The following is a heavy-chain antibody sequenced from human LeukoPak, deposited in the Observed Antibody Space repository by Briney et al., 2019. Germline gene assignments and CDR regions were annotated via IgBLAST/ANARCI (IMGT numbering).Heavy chain of an antibody. V-gene: IGHV1-24*01. CDR3: AGASEFIVVVPAAISYGMDV. J-gene: IGHJ6*02. CDR1: GYTLTELS. D-gene: IGHD2-2*01. CDR2: FDPEDGET. Sequence: ASVKVSCKVSGYTLTELSMHWVRQAPGKGLEWMGGFDPEDGETIYAQKFQGRVTMTRNTSISTAYMELSSLRSEDTAMYYCAGASEFIVVVPAAISYGMDVWGQGTTVTVSS.